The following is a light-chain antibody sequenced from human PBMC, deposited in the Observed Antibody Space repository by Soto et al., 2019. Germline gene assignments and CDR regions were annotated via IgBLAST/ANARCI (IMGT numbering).Light chain of an antibody. J-gene: IGKJ5*01. CDR2: DAS. V-gene: IGKV1-33*01. CDR1: QDISNY. CDR3: QRYDNLPIT. Sequence: DIQMTQSPSSLSASVGDRVTITCQASQDISNYLNWYQQKPGKAPKLLIYDASNLETGVPSRFSGIGSGTDFTFTISSRQPEDITTYYWQRYDNLPITFGQGTRLEIK.